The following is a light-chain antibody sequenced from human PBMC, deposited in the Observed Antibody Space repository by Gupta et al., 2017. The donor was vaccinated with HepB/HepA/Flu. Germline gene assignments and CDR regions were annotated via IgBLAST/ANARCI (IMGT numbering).Light chain of an antibody. V-gene: IGKV4-1*01. CDR2: WAS. Sequence: DIVMTQSPDSLAVSLGERATINCKSSQSGLKTSTKKNYLAWYRQKPGQPPKLLIYWASTRESGVPDRFNGSGSGTDFTLTISSLQAEDVAVYYCQQDYSAPFTFGQGTRLEI. CDR1: QSGLKTSTKKNY. CDR3: QQDYSAPFT. J-gene: IGKJ5*01.